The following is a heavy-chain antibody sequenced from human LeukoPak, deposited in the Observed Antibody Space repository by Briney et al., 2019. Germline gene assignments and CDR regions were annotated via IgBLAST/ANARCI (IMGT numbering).Heavy chain of an antibody. J-gene: IGHJ4*02. D-gene: IGHD5-18*01. V-gene: IGHV3-48*03. CDR2: VSSSGSTI. CDR1: GFTYSSYE. Sequence: PGGALRLSCAASGFTYSSYEMNWVRQAPGKGLEWVSYVSSSGSTIYYADSVKGRFTISRDNAKNSLYLQMNGLRAEDTAVYYCARQTWIQLWLGFDYWGQGTLVTVSS. CDR3: ARQTWIQLWLGFDY.